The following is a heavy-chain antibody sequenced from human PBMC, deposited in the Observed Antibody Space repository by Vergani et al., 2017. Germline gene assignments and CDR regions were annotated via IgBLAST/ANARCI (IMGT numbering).Heavy chain of an antibody. J-gene: IGHJ4*02. Sequence: EVQLLESGGGLVQPGGSLRLSCAASGFTFSSFAMIWVRQAPGEGLEWVSGISGSGGFTYYADSVKGRFTISRDNSKNTMFLQMNNLRAEDTAVYYCAKDNVPGYYDSSGYCDYWGQGTLVTVSS. CDR2: ISGSGGFT. V-gene: IGHV3-23*01. CDR3: AKDNVPGYYDSSGYCDY. CDR1: GFTFSSFA. D-gene: IGHD3-22*01.